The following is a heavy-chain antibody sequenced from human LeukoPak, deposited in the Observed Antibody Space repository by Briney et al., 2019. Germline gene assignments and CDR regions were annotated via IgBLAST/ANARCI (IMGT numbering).Heavy chain of an antibody. J-gene: IGHJ4*02. CDR1: GFTFSSYG. Sequence: GGPLRLSCAASGFTFSSYGMHWVRQAPGKGLEWVAFIRYDGSNKYYADSVKGRFTISSDNSKNTLYLQMNSLRAEDTAVYYCAKGGGYDFWSGRIFDYWGQGTLVTVSS. D-gene: IGHD3-3*01. CDR2: IRYDGSNK. V-gene: IGHV3-30*02. CDR3: AKGGGYDFWSGRIFDY.